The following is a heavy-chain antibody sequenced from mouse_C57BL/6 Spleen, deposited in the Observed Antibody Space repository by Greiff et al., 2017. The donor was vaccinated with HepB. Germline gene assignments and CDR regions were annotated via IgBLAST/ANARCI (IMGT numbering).Heavy chain of an antibody. J-gene: IGHJ2*01. V-gene: IGHV5-6*01. CDR2: ISSGGSYT. CDR3: ARQDYYGSPYYFDY. CDR1: GFTFSSYG. D-gene: IGHD1-1*01. Sequence: EVKLLESGGDLVKPGGSLKLSCAASGFTFSSYGMSWFRQTPDKRLEWVATISSGGSYTYYPDSVKGRFTISRDNAKNTLYLQMSSLKSEDTAMYYCARQDYYGSPYYFDYWGQGTTLTVSS.